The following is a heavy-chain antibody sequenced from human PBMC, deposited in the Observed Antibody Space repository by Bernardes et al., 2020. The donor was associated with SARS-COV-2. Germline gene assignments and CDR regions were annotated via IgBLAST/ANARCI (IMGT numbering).Heavy chain of an antibody. Sequence: GGSRTLSCAASGFTFSSYWMHWVRQAPGKGLVWVSRINSDGSSTSYADSVKGRFTISRDNAKNTLYLQMNSLRAEDTAVYYCASQEEDLRFPSVYGMDVWGQGTTVTVSS. J-gene: IGHJ6*02. V-gene: IGHV3-74*01. D-gene: IGHD3-3*01. CDR2: INSDGSST. CDR3: ASQEEDLRFPSVYGMDV. CDR1: GFTFSSYW.